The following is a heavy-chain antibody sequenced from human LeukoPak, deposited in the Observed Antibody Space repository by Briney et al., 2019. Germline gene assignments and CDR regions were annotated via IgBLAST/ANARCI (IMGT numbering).Heavy chain of an antibody. V-gene: IGHV4-39*01. CDR1: GGSISSSSYY. Sequence: PSETLSLTCTVSGGSISSSSYYWGWIRQPPGKGLEWIGSIYYSGSTYYNPSLKSRVTISVDTSKNQFSLKLSSVTAADTAVYYCARHRDMYGIEDYWGQGTLVTVSS. D-gene: IGHD3-10*02. CDR3: ARHRDMYGIEDY. CDR2: IYYSGST. J-gene: IGHJ4*02.